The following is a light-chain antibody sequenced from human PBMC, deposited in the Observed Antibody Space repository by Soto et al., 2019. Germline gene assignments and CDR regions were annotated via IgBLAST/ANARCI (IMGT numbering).Light chain of an antibody. CDR1: SSNIGTNA. CDR3: AAWDDSLNVYV. J-gene: IGLJ1*01. Sequence: QSVLTQPPSASGTPGQRVTISCSGGSSNIGTNAVNWYQQLPGTAPKLLIYNNNQRPSGVPDRFSGSKSGTSASLAISGLQFEDEVNYYGAAWDDSLNVYVFGTGTKVPAL. V-gene: IGLV1-44*01. CDR2: NNN.